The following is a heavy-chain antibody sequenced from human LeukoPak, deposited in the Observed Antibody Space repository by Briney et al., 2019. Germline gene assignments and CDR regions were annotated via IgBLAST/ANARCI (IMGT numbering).Heavy chain of an antibody. J-gene: IGHJ4*02. V-gene: IGHV1-58*02. D-gene: IGHD3-22*01. CDR3: AALPLDSSGYYVGY. CDR1: GFTFTSSA. Sequence: TSVKVSCKASGFTFTSSAMQWVRQARGQRLEWIGWVVVGSGNTNYAQKFQERVTITRDMSTSTAYMELSSLRSEDTAVYYCAALPLDSSGYYVGYWGQGTLVTVSS. CDR2: VVVGSGNT.